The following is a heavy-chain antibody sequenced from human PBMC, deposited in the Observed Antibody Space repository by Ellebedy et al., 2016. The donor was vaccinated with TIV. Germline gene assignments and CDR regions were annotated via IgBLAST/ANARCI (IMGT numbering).Heavy chain of an antibody. J-gene: IGHJ4*02. Sequence: GESLKISCAASGFTFSSYSMNWVRQAPGKGLEWVSSISSSSSYIYYADSVKGRFTISRDNAKNSLYLQMNSLRAEDTAVYYCARDGGQWLVEGRIDYWGQGTLVTVSS. CDR3: ARDGGQWLVEGRIDY. CDR1: GFTFSSYS. D-gene: IGHD6-19*01. CDR2: ISSSSSYI. V-gene: IGHV3-21*01.